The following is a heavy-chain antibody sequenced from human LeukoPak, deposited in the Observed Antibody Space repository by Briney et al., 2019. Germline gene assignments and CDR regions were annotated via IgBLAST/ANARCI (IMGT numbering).Heavy chain of an antibody. CDR3: ARIMVRGVTHAFDI. Sequence: SGPTLVNPTQTLTLTCTFSGFSLSTSAMCVSWIRQPPGKALEWLARIDWDDAKYYSTSLKTRLTISKDTSKNQVVLTVTNMNPVDTATYYCARIMVRGVTHAFDIWGQGTMVTVSS. J-gene: IGHJ3*02. CDR2: IDWDDAK. D-gene: IGHD3-10*01. V-gene: IGHV2-70*11. CDR1: GFSLSTSAMC.